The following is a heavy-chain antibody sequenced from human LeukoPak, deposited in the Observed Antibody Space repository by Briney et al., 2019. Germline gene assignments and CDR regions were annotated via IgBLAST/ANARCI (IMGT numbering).Heavy chain of an antibody. CDR2: MNPGDADA. J-gene: IGHJ4*02. Sequence: GESLQISCQGSGSTFTRYWIAWVRQVPGKGLEWMAIMNPGDADATYSPSFQGQVTVSVDKSVSTAYLQWSSLRAADTAIYYCARRPTSGQYYFDEWGQGTLVTVPS. CDR1: GSTFTRYW. V-gene: IGHV5-51*01. D-gene: IGHD6-19*01. CDR3: ARRPTSGQYYFDE.